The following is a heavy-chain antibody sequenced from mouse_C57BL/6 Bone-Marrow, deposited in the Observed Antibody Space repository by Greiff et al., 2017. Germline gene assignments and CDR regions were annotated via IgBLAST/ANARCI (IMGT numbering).Heavy chain of an antibody. V-gene: IGHV1-55*01. CDR3: ARSGDSSGY. D-gene: IGHD3-2*02. CDR2: IYPGSGST. Sequence: QVQLQQPGAELVKPGASVKMSCKASGYTFTSYWITWVKQRPGQSLEWIGDIYPGSGSTNYNEKFKSKATLTVDTSSNKAYMQLSSLTSYDSAVYYCARSGDSSGYWGQGTTLTGSS. J-gene: IGHJ2*01. CDR1: GYTFTSYW.